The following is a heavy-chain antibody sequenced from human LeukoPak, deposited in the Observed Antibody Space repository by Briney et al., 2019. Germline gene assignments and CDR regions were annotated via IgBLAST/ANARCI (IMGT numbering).Heavy chain of an antibody. CDR3: ARAPSRRWELLPFDY. Sequence: ASVKVSCKASGYTFTSYGISWVRQAPGQGLEWMGWISAYNGNTNYAQKLQGRVTMTTDTSTSTAYMELRSLRSDDTAVYYCARAPSRRWELLPFDYWGQGTRVTVSS. D-gene: IGHD1-26*01. V-gene: IGHV1-18*01. CDR2: ISAYNGNT. J-gene: IGHJ4*02. CDR1: GYTFTSYG.